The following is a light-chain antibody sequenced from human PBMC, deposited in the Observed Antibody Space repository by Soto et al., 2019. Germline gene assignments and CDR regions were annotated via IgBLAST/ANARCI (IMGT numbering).Light chain of an antibody. V-gene: IGLV1-40*01. Sequence: QSVLTQPPSVSGAPGQRVTIPCTGSSSNIGSPYDVHWYQQLAGAAPKLLIYGTSNRPSGVSDRFSGSKSGTSASLAITGLQAEYDADYYCQSYDNSLSGFYVFGTGTKVTVL. J-gene: IGLJ1*01. CDR1: SSNIGSPYD. CDR3: QSYDNSLSGFYV. CDR2: GTS.